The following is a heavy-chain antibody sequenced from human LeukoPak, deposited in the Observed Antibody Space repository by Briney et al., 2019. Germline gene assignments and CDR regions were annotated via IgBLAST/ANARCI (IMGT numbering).Heavy chain of an antibody. V-gene: IGHV3-11*01. CDR2: ISSSGSTI. Sequence: GGSLRLSCAASGFTFSDYYMSWIRQAPGKGLEWVSYISSSGSTIYYADSVKGRFTISRDNAKNSLYLQMNSLRAEDTAVYYCAKDGRPSSSSSRLLFDYWGQGTLVTVSS. CDR3: AKDGRPSSSSSRLLFDY. CDR1: GFTFSDYY. J-gene: IGHJ4*02. D-gene: IGHD6-6*01.